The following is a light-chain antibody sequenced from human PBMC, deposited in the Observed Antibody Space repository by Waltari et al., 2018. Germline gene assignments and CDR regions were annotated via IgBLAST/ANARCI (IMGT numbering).Light chain of an antibody. CDR3: QSAHSNGSDVV. CDR1: ALSKQF. V-gene: IGLV3-25*03. Sequence: SYELTQPPSVSVSPGQTARITCSGDALSKQFGYWYQQKSGRAPVLMIYTDSGRPSGIPERVAGSSSGTTVTLTISAVQPEDEADYYCQSAHSNGSDVVFGGGTKLTVL. CDR2: TDS. J-gene: IGLJ2*01.